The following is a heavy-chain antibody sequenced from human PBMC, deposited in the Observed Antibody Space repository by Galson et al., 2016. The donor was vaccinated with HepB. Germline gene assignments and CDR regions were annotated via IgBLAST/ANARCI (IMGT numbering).Heavy chain of an antibody. CDR1: GFTFSSCG. CDR2: ISYDETNK. Sequence: SLRLSCAASGFTFSSCGMHWVRQAPGKGLEWVAGISYDETNKYYADSVGGRFTISRDIFMNTLWLQMNSLRAEDTAVYYCAKVAEQLGDGPVDYWGRGTLVAVSS. V-gene: IGHV3-30*18. CDR3: AKVAEQLGDGPVDY. J-gene: IGHJ4*02. D-gene: IGHD3-10*01.